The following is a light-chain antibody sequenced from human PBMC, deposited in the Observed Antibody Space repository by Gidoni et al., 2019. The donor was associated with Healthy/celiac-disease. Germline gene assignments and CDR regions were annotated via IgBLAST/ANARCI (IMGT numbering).Light chain of an antibody. CDR3: QQRSNWPSFT. V-gene: IGKV3-11*01. CDR2: DAS. J-gene: IGKJ3*01. CDR1: QSVSSY. Sequence: DIVFTQSPATLSLSPGERATLSCRASQSVSSYLAWYQQKPGQAPRLLIYDASNRATGIPARFSGSGSGTDFTLTISSLEPEDCAVYYCQQRSNWPSFTFGPXTKVDIK.